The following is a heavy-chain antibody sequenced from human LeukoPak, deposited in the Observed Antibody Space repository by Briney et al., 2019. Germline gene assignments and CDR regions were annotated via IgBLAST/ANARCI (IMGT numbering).Heavy chain of an antibody. CDR1: GFSLDDYA. J-gene: IGHJ6*03. D-gene: IGHD2-15*01. Sequence: GGSLRLSCAASGFSLDDYAMHWVRQAPGKGLEWVSLISEDGGRTYYAESLKGRFTVSRDNSKNTLYLQMNSLGTEDTALYYCAKDLFIARGYYYYMDVWGKGTTVTVSS. CDR2: ISEDGGRT. V-gene: IGHV3-43*02. CDR3: AKDLFIARGYYYYMDV.